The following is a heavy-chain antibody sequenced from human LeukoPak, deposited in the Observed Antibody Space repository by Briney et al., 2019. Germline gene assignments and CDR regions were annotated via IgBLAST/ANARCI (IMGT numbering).Heavy chain of an antibody. D-gene: IGHD1-26*01. CDR3: AREVGATNYFDY. J-gene: IGHJ4*02. CDR2: IWYDGSNK. CDR1: GFTFSSYA. V-gene: IGHV3-33*08. Sequence: GGSLRLSCAASGFTFSSYAMHWVRQAPGKGLEWVAVIWYDGSNKYYADSVKGRFTISRDNSKHTLYLQMNSLRAEDTAVYYCAREVGATNYFDYWGQGTLVTVSS.